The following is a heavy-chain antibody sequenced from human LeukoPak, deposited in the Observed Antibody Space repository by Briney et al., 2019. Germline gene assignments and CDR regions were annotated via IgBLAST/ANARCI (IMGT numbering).Heavy chain of an antibody. J-gene: IGHJ4*02. Sequence: ASVKVSCKVSGYTLTELSMHWVRQAPGKGLEWMGGFDPEDGETIYAQKFQGRVTMTEDTSTDTAYMELSSLRSEDTAVYYCATGISSMVRGVYGFDYWGQGTLVTVSS. CDR1: GYTLTELS. D-gene: IGHD3-10*01. CDR2: FDPEDGET. CDR3: ATGISSMVRGVYGFDY. V-gene: IGHV1-24*01.